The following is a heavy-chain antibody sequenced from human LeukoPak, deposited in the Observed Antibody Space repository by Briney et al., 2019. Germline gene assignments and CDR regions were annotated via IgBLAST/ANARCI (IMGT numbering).Heavy chain of an antibody. CDR1: GFTFSSYD. J-gene: IGHJ6*03. D-gene: IGHD6-13*01. CDR3: AKDSSTWYMVSYYYMDV. V-gene: IGHV3-30*04. CDR2: ISYDGSYK. Sequence: GGSLRLSCAASGFTFSSYDIHWVRQAPGKGLEWVAVISYDGSYKYYADSVKGRFTISRDNSKNTLYLQVNSLRAEDTAVYYCAKDSSTWYMVSYYYMDVWGKGTTVTISS.